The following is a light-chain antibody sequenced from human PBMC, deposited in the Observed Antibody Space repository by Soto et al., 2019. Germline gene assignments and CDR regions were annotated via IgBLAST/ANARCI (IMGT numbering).Light chain of an antibody. CDR2: GAS. Sequence: EIVMTQSPATLSVSPGERATLSCRASQSVSSNLAWYLQKPGQAPRLLIYGASTRATGIPARFSGSGSGTEFTLTISSLQSEDVAVYYCQQYNNWPYTFGQGTKVEIK. V-gene: IGKV3-15*01. CDR3: QQYNNWPYT. CDR1: QSVSSN. J-gene: IGKJ2*01.